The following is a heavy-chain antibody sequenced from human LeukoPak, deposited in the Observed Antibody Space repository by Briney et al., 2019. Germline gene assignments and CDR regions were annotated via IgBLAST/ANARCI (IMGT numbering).Heavy chain of an antibody. CDR3: AKSPTAVVFPTFYYFDY. CDR2: VSDGGGST. CDR1: GFTFSSYA. J-gene: IGHJ4*02. V-gene: IGHV3-23*01. Sequence: GGSLRLSCAASGFTFSSYAMSWVRQAPGKGLEWVSAVSDGGGSTYYADSVKGRFTISRDNSKNTLYLQMNSLRAEDTAVYYCAKSPTAVVFPTFYYFDYWGQGTLVTVSS. D-gene: IGHD3-9*01.